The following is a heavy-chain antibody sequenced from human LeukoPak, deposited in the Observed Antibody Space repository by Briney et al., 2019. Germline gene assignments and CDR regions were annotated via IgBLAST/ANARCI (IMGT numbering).Heavy chain of an antibody. J-gene: IGHJ6*03. CDR1: GFTFSDYY. CDR3: ARDRKNYYYYYMDV. CDR2: ISSSGSTI. V-gene: IGHV3-11*04. Sequence: EGSLRLSCAASGFTFSDYYMSWIRQAPGKGLEWVSYISSSGSTIYYADSVKGRFTISRDNAKNSLYLQMNSLRAEDTAVYYCARDRKNYYYYYMDVWGKGTTVTVSS.